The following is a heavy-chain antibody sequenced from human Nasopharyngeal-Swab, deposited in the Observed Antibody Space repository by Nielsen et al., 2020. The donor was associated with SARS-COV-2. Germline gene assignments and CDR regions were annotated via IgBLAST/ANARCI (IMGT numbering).Heavy chain of an antibody. J-gene: IGHJ4*02. D-gene: IGHD6-6*01. CDR3: TSMGIAARPIGY. CDR2: ISYDGSNK. V-gene: IGHV3-30-3*01. Sequence: VRQAPGKGLEWVAVISYDGSNKYYADSVKGRFTISRDNSKNTLYLQMNSLKTEDTAVYYCTSMGIAARPIGYWGQGTLVTVSS.